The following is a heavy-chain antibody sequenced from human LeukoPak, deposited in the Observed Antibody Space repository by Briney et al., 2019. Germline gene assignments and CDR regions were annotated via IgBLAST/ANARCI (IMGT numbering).Heavy chain of an antibody. CDR2: IYYSGST. J-gene: IGHJ4*02. CDR3: AREGINKYYFDY. CDR1: GGSVSSGSYY. Sequence: SETLSLTRTVSGGSVSSGSYYWSWIRQPPGKGLEWIGYIYYSGSTNYYPSLKSRVTISVDTSKNQFSLKLSSVTAADTAVYYCAREGINKYYFDYWGQGTLVTVSS. D-gene: IGHD2/OR15-2a*01. V-gene: IGHV4-61*01.